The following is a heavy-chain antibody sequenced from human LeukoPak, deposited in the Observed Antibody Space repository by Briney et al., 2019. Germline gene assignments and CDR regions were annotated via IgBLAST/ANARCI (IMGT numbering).Heavy chain of an antibody. V-gene: IGHV4-61*02. J-gene: IGHJ3*02. CDR3: ARDFTYDYETSGTDAFDI. D-gene: IGHD3-16*01. CDR1: GGSISSGSYY. Sequence: SETLSLTCTVSGGSISSGSYYWSWIRQPAGKGLEWIGRIHTSGSTNYSPSLKTRVTISIDTFKNQFSLKLSSVTAAETAVYYCARDFTYDYETSGTDAFDIWGQGTMVTVSS. CDR2: IHTSGST.